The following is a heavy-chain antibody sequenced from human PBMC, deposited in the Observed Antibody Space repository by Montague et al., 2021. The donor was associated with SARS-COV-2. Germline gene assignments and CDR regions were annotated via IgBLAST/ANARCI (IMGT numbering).Heavy chain of an antibody. CDR1: GDSVSSKSVA. CDR2: TYYRSKWDS. D-gene: IGHD3-9*01. J-gene: IGHJ3*02. Sequence: CAISGDSVSSKSVAWNWIRQSPSRGLVWLGRTYYRSKWDSDYAESVKRRLVITPDTSKNQVSLQLNSVIPEDTAVYFCASSGITLTGLDAFDIWGQGTMVTVSS. V-gene: IGHV6-1*01. CDR3: ASSGITLTGLDAFDI.